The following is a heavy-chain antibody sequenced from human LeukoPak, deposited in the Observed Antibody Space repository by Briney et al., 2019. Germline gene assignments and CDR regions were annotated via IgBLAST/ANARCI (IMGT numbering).Heavy chain of an antibody. CDR1: GFTFSDYY. V-gene: IGHV3-11*06. D-gene: IGHD3-9*01. J-gene: IGHJ5*02. CDR3: AGSDILTGTNWFDP. CDR2: ISSSSSYT. Sequence: PGGSLRLSYAASGFTFSDYYMSWIRQAPGKGLEWVSYISSSSSYTNYADSVKGRFTISRDNAKNSLYLQMNSLRAEDTAVYYCAGSDILTGTNWFDPWGQGTLVTVSS.